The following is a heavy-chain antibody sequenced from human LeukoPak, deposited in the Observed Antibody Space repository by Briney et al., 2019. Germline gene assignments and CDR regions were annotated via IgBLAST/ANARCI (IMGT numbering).Heavy chain of an antibody. CDR1: GGSVSSNSAA. CDR3: ARGVYYGDYGLSYGMDV. CDR2: TYYRSKWYN. D-gene: IGHD4-17*01. V-gene: IGHV6-1*01. J-gene: IGHJ6*02. Sequence: SQTLSLTCAISGGSVSSNSAAWIWIRQSPSRGLEWLGRTYYRSKWYNDYAKSVQSRITINPDTSNNQFSLQLNSVTPEDTALYYCARGVYYGDYGLSYGMDVWGQGTTVTVSS.